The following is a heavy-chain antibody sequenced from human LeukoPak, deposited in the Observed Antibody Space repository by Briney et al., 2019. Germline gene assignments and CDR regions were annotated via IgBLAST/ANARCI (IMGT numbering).Heavy chain of an antibody. D-gene: IGHD5-18*01. CDR3: ARDSGDTAMGAGGY. V-gene: IGHV1-2*02. CDR1: GYTFTGYY. J-gene: IGHJ4*02. CDR2: INPNSGGT. Sequence: ASVKVSCKASGYTFTGYYMHWVRQAPGQGLEWMGWINPNSGGTNYAQKFQGRVTMTGDTSISTAYMELSRLRSDDTAVYYCARDSGDTAMGAGGYWGQGTLVTVSS.